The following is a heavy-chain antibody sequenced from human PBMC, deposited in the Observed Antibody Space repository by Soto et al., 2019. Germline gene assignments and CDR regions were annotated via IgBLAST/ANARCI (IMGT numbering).Heavy chain of an antibody. CDR1: GGSISSSSYY. CDR2: IYYSGST. Sequence: PSETLSLTCTVSGGSISSSSYYWGWIRQPPGKGLEWIASIYYSGSTYYNPSLKSRVTMSVDTSNNQFSLNLISVTAADTAVYYCARRASGSWYFDYSGQGTLVTVSS. J-gene: IGHJ4*02. V-gene: IGHV4-39*01. CDR3: ARRASGSWYFDY. D-gene: IGHD6-13*01.